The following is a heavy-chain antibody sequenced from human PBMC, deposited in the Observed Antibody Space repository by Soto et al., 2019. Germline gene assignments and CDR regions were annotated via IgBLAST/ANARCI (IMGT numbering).Heavy chain of an antibody. CDR2: ISSGIT. D-gene: IGHD1-26*01. CDR3: ARGPYSRGVGATNPSH. Sequence: LSLTCAVYGGSSSGWYWTWIRQSPVKGLEWIGEISSGITNYNPSLKSRVTISADTSKNQFSLKLSSVTAADTAVYYCARGPYSRGVGATNPSHWGQGTPVTVSS. J-gene: IGHJ4*02. V-gene: IGHV4-34*01. CDR1: GGSSSGWY.